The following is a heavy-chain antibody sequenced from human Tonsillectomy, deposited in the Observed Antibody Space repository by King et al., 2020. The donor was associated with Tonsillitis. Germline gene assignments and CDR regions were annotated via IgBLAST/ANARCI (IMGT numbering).Heavy chain of an antibody. J-gene: IGHJ6*03. Sequence: QLQESGPGLVKPSQTLSLTCTVSGDSISSGGYYWSWIRQPAGKGLEWIGRIYASGSTYYNPSLQSRVAMSVDTSQNQFSLKVNSVTAADTAVYYCARARSSWGEYYYYFFYMDVWGKGTTVIVSS. CDR3: ARARSSWGEYYYYFFYMDV. V-gene: IGHV4-61*02. CDR2: IYASGST. CDR1: GDSISSGGYY. D-gene: IGHD2-2*01.